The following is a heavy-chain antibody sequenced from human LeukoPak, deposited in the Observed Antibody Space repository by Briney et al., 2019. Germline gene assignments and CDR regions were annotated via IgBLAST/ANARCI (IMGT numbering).Heavy chain of an antibody. V-gene: IGHV3-74*01. CDR1: GFTFSTYW. Sequence: GGSLRLSCTASGFTFSTYWMHWVRQVPGKGLVWVSRTNSDGSSTTYADSVKGRFTISRDNAKNTLYLQMNSLRVEDTAVYYCTRGRLADYWGQGTLVTVSS. D-gene: IGHD6-19*01. CDR2: TNSDGSST. J-gene: IGHJ4*02. CDR3: TRGRLADY.